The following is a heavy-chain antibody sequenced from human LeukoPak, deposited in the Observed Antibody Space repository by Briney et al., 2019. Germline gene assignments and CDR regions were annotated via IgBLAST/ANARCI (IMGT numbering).Heavy chain of an antibody. CDR3: ARSPQWLVRGQFDY. J-gene: IGHJ4*02. Sequence: GRSLRLSCAASGFTFSSYGMHWVRQAPGKGLEWVAVIWYDGSNKYYADSVKGRFTISRDNSKNTLYLQMNSLRAEDTAVYYCARSPQWLVRGQFDYWGQGTLVTVSS. CDR1: GFTFSSYG. D-gene: IGHD6-19*01. CDR2: IWYDGSNK. V-gene: IGHV3-33*01.